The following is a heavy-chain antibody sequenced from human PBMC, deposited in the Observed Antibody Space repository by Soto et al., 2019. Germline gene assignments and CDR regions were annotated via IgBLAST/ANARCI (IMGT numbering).Heavy chain of an antibody. CDR2: VNPSGGHT. CDR3: ARGGHVVVVTAALDY. Sequence: QVQLMQSGAEVKKPGASVKVSCKASGDTFTDYYIHWVRQAPGQGLEWMGTVNPSGGHTTYAQHFLGRVTMTRDTSTSTLYMELTGLTSDDTAIYYCARGGHVVVVTAALDYWGEGALVTASS. CDR1: GDTFTDYY. V-gene: IGHV1-46*01. D-gene: IGHD2-21*02. J-gene: IGHJ4*02.